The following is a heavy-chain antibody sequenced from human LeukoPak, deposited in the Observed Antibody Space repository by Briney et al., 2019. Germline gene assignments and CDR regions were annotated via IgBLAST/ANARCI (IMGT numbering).Heavy chain of an antibody. CDR1: GFTFSNCA. J-gene: IGHJ4*02. V-gene: IGHV3-33*01. CDR3: ARESYSSGWLFDY. CDR2: IWYDGSNK. Sequence: GGSLRLSCAASGFTFSNCAMHWVRQAPGKGREGGAVIWYDGSNKYYADSVKGRFTISRDNSKNTLYLQMNSLRAEDTAVYYCARESYSSGWLFDYWGEGTLVTVSS. D-gene: IGHD6-19*01.